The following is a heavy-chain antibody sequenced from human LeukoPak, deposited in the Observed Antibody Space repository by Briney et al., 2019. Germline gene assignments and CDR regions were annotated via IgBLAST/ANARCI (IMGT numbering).Heavy chain of an antibody. V-gene: IGHV3-21*01. CDR3: ARAGGDYVWRN. D-gene: IGHD4-17*01. Sequence: GGSLSLSCAASGFTFSSYSMNWVRQAPGKGLEWVSSIGSSSSYIYYADSVKGRFTISRDNAKNSLYLQMNSLRAEDTAVYYCARAGGDYVWRNWGQGTLVTVSS. J-gene: IGHJ4*02. CDR2: IGSSSSYI. CDR1: GFTFSSYS.